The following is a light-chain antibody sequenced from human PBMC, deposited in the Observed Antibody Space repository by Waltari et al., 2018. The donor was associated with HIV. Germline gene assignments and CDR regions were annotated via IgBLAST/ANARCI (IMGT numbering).Light chain of an antibody. CDR3: QQYDSIYT. CDR2: GAS. CDR1: QSVDRSY. V-gene: IGKV3-20*01. J-gene: IGKJ2*01. Sequence: EIVLTQSPGTLSLSPGERATLSCRASQSVDRSYLAWYQRKPGQTPRLLIYGASSRATGIPDRFSGSGSGTDFTLTISRLEPEDFAVYYCQQYDSIYTFGQGTKVEIK.